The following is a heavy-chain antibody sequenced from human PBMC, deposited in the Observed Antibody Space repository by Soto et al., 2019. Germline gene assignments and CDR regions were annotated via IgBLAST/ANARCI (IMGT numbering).Heavy chain of an antibody. CDR2: ISAYNGNT. CDR1: GYTFTSYG. Sequence: GASVKVSCKASGYTFTSYGISWVRQAPGQGLEWMGWISAYNGNTNYAQKLQGRVTMTTDTSTSTAYMELRSLRSDDTAVYYCARGRHYYDSSGYYSYFDYWGQGTLVTVS. D-gene: IGHD3-22*01. J-gene: IGHJ4*02. V-gene: IGHV1-18*01. CDR3: ARGRHYYDSSGYYSYFDY.